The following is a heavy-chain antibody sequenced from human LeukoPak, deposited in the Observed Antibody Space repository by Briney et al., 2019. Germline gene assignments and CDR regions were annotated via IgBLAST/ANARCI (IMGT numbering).Heavy chain of an antibody. V-gene: IGHV3-21*01. CDR3: ARESMYYYDSSGYYKGGNDY. Sequence: PGGCLRLSCAASGFTFSSYSMSWVRQAPGKGLEWVSSISSSSSYIYYADSVKGRFTISRDNAKNSLYLQMNSLRAEDTAVYYCARESMYYYDSSGYYKGGNDYWGQGTLVTVSS. CDR1: GFTFSSYS. CDR2: ISSSSSYI. D-gene: IGHD3-22*01. J-gene: IGHJ4*02.